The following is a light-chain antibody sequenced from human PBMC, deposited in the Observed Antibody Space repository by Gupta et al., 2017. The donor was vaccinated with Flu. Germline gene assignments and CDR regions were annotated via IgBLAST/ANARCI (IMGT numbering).Light chain of an antibody. Sequence: DIVLTQSPVTLPLFPGERATLSCRASQSVSSYLAWYQQKPGQAPRLLIYVASNRATGIPARFSGSESGTDFTLTISSLEPGDVAVYYCQQRSHWPLTFGQGTRLEIK. CDR1: QSVSSY. V-gene: IGKV3-11*01. J-gene: IGKJ5*01. CDR2: VAS. CDR3: QQRSHWPLT.